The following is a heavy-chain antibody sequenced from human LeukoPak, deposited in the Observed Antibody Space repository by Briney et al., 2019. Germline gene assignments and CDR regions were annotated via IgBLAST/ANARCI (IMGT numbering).Heavy chain of an antibody. CDR1: GFTFSSYG. CDR2: ISSSSSTI. CDR3: ARDKIVGTTALDY. J-gene: IGHJ4*02. V-gene: IGHV3-48*01. D-gene: IGHD1-26*01. Sequence: GGSLRLSCAASGFTFSSYGMTWVRQAPGKGLEWVSYISSSSSTIYYADSVKGRFTISRDNAKNSLYLQLNSLRAEDTAVYYCARDKIVGTTALDYWGQGALVTVSS.